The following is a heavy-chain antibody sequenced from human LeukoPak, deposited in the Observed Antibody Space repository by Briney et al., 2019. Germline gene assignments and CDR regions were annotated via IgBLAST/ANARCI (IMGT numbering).Heavy chain of an antibody. CDR2: INSDGSST. CDR3: AKDPNGDYIGAFDM. J-gene: IGHJ3*02. CDR1: GFTFSSYW. Sequence: GGSLRLSCAASGFTFSSYWMHWVRQVPGKGLVWVSRINSDGSSTSYADSVKGRFTISRDNFKNTLYLQMNSLRAEDTALYHCAKDPNGDYIGAFDMWGQGTMVTVSS. V-gene: IGHV3-74*01. D-gene: IGHD4-17*01.